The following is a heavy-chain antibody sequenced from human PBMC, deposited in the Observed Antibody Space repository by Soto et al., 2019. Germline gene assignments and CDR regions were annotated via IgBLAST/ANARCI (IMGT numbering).Heavy chain of an antibody. CDR3: ARDRYDDYGDSNWFDP. V-gene: IGHV3-21*01. Sequence: PGGSLRLSCAASGFTFSSYSMNWVRQAPGRGLEWVSSISSSSSYIYYADSVKGRFTISRDNAKNSLYLQMNSLRAEDTAVYYCARDRYDDYGDSNWFDPWGQGTLVTGSS. CDR1: GFTFSSYS. J-gene: IGHJ5*02. CDR2: ISSSSSYI. D-gene: IGHD4-17*01.